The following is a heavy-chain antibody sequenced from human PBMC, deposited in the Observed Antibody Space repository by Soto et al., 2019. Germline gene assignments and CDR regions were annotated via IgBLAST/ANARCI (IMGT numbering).Heavy chain of an antibody. CDR1: GFTVSTNY. J-gene: IGHJ4*02. V-gene: IGHV3-66*01. CDR3: ARVQWLASIDY. Sequence: EVQLVESGGGLVQPGGSLRLSCAASGFTVSTNYMSWVRQAPGKGLEWVSVIYSGGSTYYTDSVKGRFTIARDNSKKMLYLQMNSLRAEETAVYYFARVQWLASIDYWGQGTLVTVSS. CDR2: IYSGGST. D-gene: IGHD6-19*01.